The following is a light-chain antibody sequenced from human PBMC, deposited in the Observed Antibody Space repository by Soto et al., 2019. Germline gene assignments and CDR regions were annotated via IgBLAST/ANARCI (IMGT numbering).Light chain of an antibody. J-gene: IGLJ2*01. CDR2: EVN. Sequence: QSALTQPPSASGSPGQSVTISCTGTSSDVGGYNSVSWYQHHPGKAPKLMIYEVNKRPSGVPDRFSGSKSGNTASLTVSGLQAEDEADYYCSSYAGSNLGVFGGGTQLTVL. CDR1: SSDVGGYNS. V-gene: IGLV2-8*01. CDR3: SSYAGSNLGV.